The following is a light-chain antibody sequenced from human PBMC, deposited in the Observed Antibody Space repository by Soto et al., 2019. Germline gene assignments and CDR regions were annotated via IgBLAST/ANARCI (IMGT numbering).Light chain of an antibody. Sequence: LTQPASVSGSRGQSITISCTGTNSDIGAYEYVSWYQQLPGKAPQLIIYEVSNRPSGVSNRFSGSQSGNTASLTISGLQAEDKANYFCGSYTGSRTRIFGTGTKVTVL. CDR3: GSYTGSRTRI. V-gene: IGLV2-14*01. J-gene: IGLJ1*01. CDR2: EVS. CDR1: NSDIGAYEY.